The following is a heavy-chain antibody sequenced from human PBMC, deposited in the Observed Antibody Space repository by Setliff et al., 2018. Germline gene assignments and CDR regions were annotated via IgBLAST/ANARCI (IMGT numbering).Heavy chain of an antibody. V-gene: IGHV3-15*01. D-gene: IGHD5-18*01. CDR1: GFTFNNAW. Sequence: PGGSLRLSCAASGFTFNNAWMSWVRQAPGKGLEWVGRIKSKTDGGTTDYAAPVKGRLTISRDDSKNTLYLQMDSLTTEDTAVYYCTMYVYGYVYWGQGTLVTVSS. J-gene: IGHJ4*02. CDR2: IKSKTDGGTT. CDR3: TMYVYGYVY.